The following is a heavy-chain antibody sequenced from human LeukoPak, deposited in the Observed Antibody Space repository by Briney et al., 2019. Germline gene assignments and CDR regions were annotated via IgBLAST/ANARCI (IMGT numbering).Heavy chain of an antibody. CDR3: ARDLLEYYYGSGSPDWFDP. J-gene: IGHJ5*02. Sequence: SQTLSLTCTVSGGSISSGSYYWSWIRQPAGKGLEWIGRIYTSGSTNYNPSLKSRVTISVDTSKNQFSLKLSSVTAADTAVYYCARDLLEYYYGSGSPDWFDPWGQGTLVTVSS. CDR2: IYTSGST. V-gene: IGHV4-61*02. D-gene: IGHD3-10*01. CDR1: GGSISSGSYY.